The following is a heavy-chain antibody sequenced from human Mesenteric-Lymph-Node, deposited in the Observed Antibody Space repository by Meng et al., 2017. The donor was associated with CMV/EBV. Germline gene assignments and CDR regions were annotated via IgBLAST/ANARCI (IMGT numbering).Heavy chain of an antibody. D-gene: IGHD3/OR15-3a*01. V-gene: IGHV4-59*01. CDR3: ARAAITILDVPHDAFDL. Sequence: SETLSLTCTVSGAFISGYCWSWIRQQPGKAPEWVGHFYDSESTDYNPSLKSRVTLSFDASRKNFFLRLGSVTAGDTAVYYCARAAITILDVPHDAFDLWGQGTLVTVSS. CDR2: FYDSEST. J-gene: IGHJ3*01. CDR1: GAFISGYC.